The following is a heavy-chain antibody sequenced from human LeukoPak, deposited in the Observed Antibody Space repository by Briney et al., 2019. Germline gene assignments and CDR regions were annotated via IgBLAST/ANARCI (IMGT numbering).Heavy chain of an antibody. J-gene: IGHJ4*02. D-gene: IGHD5-18*01. CDR2: ISRDGSDE. CDR3: AKGYHIYSYVVSFGHY. V-gene: IGHV3-30*18. CDR1: GFTLSDYA. Sequence: GGSLRLSCEASGFTLSDYAMHWVRQAPGKGLEWVSIISRDGSDENYADSVRGRFTISRDNSKNTLYLQLNSLRAEDTAVYNCAKGYHIYSYVVSFGHYWGLGTLVTVSS.